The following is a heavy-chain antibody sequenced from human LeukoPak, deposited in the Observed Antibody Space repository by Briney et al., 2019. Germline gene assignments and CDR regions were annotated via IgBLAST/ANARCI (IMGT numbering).Heavy chain of an antibody. Sequence: ASVKVSCKFSGYTFTELSMHWVRQAPGKGLVWMGGFDPEDGETIYAQKFQDRVTMTEDTSTDTAYMELRSLSSEDTAVYYCAADYYDSSGYYSPIDYWGQGTLVTVSS. CDR1: GYTFTELS. D-gene: IGHD3-22*01. V-gene: IGHV1-24*01. J-gene: IGHJ4*02. CDR3: AADYYDSSGYYSPIDY. CDR2: FDPEDGET.